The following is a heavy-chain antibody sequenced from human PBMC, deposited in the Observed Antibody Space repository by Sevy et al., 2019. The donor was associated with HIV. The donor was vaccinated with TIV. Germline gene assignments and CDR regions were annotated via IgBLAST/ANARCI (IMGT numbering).Heavy chain of an antibody. CDR1: GFTFSNAW. CDR2: IKSKTNGGTT. CDR3: TTDGGGYNYGYSFDY. Sequence: GGSLRLSCAASGFTFSNAWMNWVRQAPGKGLEWFGRIKSKTNGGTTDYAAPVKGRFTTSRDESKNTLYLQMNSLKTEDTAVYYCTTDGGGYNYGYSFDYWGQGTLVTVSS. D-gene: IGHD5-18*01. J-gene: IGHJ4*02. V-gene: IGHV3-15*07.